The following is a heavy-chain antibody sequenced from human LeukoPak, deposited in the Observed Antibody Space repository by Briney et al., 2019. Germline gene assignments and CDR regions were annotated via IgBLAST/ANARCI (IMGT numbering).Heavy chain of an antibody. CDR2: ISGSGGST. V-gene: IGHV3-23*01. D-gene: IGHD6-13*01. CDR1: GFTFSSYG. J-gene: IGHJ1*01. Sequence: GGSLRLSCVASGFTFSSYGLNWVRQAPGKGLEWVSSISGSGGSTYYADSVKGRFTISRDNSKNTVYLQMNSLRGEDTAVYYCAKEYSSSSDFQHWGQGTLVTVSS. CDR3: AKEYSSSSDFQH.